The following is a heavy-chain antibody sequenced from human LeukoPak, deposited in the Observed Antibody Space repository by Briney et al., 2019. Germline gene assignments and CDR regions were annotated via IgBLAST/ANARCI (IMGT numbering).Heavy chain of an antibody. CDR1: GFTFSSYA. Sequence: PGGSLRLSCAASGFTFSSYAMSWVRQAPGKGLEWVSGISWNSGSIGYADSVKGRFTISRDNAKNSLYLQMNSLRAEDTALYYCAKVSSGSWYGFDPWGQGTLVTVSS. D-gene: IGHD6-13*01. CDR2: ISWNSGSI. J-gene: IGHJ5*02. CDR3: AKVSSGSWYGFDP. V-gene: IGHV3-9*01.